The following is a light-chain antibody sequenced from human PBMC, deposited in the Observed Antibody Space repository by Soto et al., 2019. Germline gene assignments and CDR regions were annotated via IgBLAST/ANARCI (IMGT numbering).Light chain of an antibody. CDR3: QQTYGILT. Sequence: DIQMTQTPMSLSASVGDRVTITCRTSQNIYMSLNWYQQKPGKAPQLLIYAASTLHSGVPSRFSGSGSGTDFALAISSLQPEDSVTYYCQQTYGILTFGGGTKVQI. J-gene: IGKJ4*01. V-gene: IGKV1-39*01. CDR2: AAS. CDR1: QNIYMS.